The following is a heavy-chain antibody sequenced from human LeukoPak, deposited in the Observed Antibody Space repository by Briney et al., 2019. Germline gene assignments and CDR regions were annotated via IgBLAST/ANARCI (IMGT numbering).Heavy chain of an antibody. CDR3: ARNGAVGSWLDY. V-gene: IGHV4-4*02. D-gene: IGHD6-13*01. CDR2: IYHSGST. CDR1: GGSISGSNW. Sequence: SSGTLSLTCAVSGGSISGSNWWSWVRQPPGKGLEWIGEIYHSGSTNYNPSLKSRVTISVDKSKNQFSLKLSSVTAADTAVYYCARNGAVGSWLDYWGQGTLVTVSS. J-gene: IGHJ4*02.